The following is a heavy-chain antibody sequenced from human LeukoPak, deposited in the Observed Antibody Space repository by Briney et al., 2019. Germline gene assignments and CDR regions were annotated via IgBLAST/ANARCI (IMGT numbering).Heavy chain of an antibody. J-gene: IGHJ4*02. CDR2: IKDDGSEK. V-gene: IGHV3-7*01. CDR1: GFTFSSYW. CDR3: GGDRGFVVDYFDY. D-gene: IGHD2-15*01. Sequence: GGSLRLSCVGSGFTFSSYWMTWVRQAPGKGLEWVANIKDDGSEKYSVDSVKGRFTISRDNADNSLYLQMNSLRADDTAVYYCGGDRGFVVDYFDYWGQGTLVTVPS.